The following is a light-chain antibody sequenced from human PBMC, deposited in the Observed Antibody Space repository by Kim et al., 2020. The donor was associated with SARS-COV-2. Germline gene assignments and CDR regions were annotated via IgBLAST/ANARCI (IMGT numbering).Light chain of an antibody. CDR2: GAS. CDR1: QSISNY. CDR3: QQSASSPRM. J-gene: IGKJ1*01. Sequence: DIQMTQSPSSLSASVGDRVTITCRASQSISNYLNWYQQKPGKAPKVLIFGASSLQSGVPSRFSGSGSGTDFTLTITSLQPEDFATYYCQQSASSPRMFGQGTKVDIK. V-gene: IGKV1-39*01.